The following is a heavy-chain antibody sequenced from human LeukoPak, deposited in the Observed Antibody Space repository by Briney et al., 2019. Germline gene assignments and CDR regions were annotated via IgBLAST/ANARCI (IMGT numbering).Heavy chain of an antibody. D-gene: IGHD3-9*01. Sequence: GGSLRLSCAASGFTFSGSFMYWIRQAPGEGLEWVAYISGSGDTIYYADSVKGRFTISRDNAKNSLYLQMNSLRAEDTAVYYCARGVYYDILTGYYNVIDYWGQGTLVTVSS. CDR3: ARGVYYDILTGYYNVIDY. CDR1: GFTFSGSF. V-gene: IGHV3-11*04. CDR2: ISGSGDTI. J-gene: IGHJ4*02.